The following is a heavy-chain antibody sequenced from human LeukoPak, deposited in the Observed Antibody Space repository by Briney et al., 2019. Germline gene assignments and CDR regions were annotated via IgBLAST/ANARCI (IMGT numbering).Heavy chain of an antibody. J-gene: IGHJ4*02. V-gene: IGHV1-69*01. D-gene: IGHD2-2*01. CDR1: GGTFSSYA. CDR3: ASRLYCSNTRCRNFPFAY. Sequence: SVKVSCKASGGTFSSYAINWVRQAPGQGLEWMGGIIPIFGTANYAQKFQDRVTITADESTSTDYMELSSLRSEDTAIYYCASRLYCSNTRCRNFPFAYWGQGTLVTVSS. CDR2: IIPIFGTA.